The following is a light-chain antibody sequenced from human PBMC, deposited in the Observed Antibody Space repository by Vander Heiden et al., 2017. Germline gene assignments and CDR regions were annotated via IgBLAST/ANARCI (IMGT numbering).Light chain of an antibody. Sequence: VIWVTQAPSLLSASTGDRVTISCRTSQGISSYLAWYQQKPGKAPELLIYAASTLQSGVPSRFSGSGSGTDFTLTISCLQSEDFATYYCQQYYSFLRTFGQGTQVEIK. CDR2: AAS. J-gene: IGKJ1*01. CDR3: QQYYSFLRT. CDR1: QGISSY. V-gene: IGKV1D-8*01.